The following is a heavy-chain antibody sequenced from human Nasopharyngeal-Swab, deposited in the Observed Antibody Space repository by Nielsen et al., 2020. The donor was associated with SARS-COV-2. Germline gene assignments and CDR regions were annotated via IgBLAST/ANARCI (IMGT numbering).Heavy chain of an antibody. CDR3: ARSTMVRGVIQEGNWFDP. CDR1: GDSVSSNSAA. V-gene: IGHV6-1*01. CDR2: TYYRSKWYN. D-gene: IGHD3-10*01. Sequence: SETLSLTCAISGDSVSSNSAAWNWIRQSPSRGLEWLGRTYYRSKWYNDYAVSVKSRITINPDTSKNQFSLQLNSVTPEDTAVYYCARSTMVRGVIQEGNWFDPWGQGTLVTVSS. J-gene: IGHJ5*02.